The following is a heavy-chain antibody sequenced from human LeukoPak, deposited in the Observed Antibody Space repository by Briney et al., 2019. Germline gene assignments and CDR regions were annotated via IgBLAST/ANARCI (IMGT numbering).Heavy chain of an antibody. CDR2: INSDGSIT. D-gene: IGHD5-12*01. Sequence: GGSLRLSCAASGFTFSSYWMHWVRQAPGKGLMWVSRINSDGSITNYADSVKGRFTISRDNAKNTLYLQMNSLRAEDTAVYYCARVRATFSPHFDNWGRGTLVTVSS. V-gene: IGHV3-74*01. CDR1: GFTFSSYW. CDR3: ARVRATFSPHFDN. J-gene: IGHJ4*02.